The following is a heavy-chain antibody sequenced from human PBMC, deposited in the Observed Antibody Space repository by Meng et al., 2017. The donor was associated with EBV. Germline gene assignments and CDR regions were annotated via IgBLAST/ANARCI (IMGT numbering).Heavy chain of an antibody. D-gene: IGHD1-26*01. J-gene: IGHJ4*02. V-gene: IGHV3-23*04. Sequence: EVWLVGWGGGWVEPGGSLRLSRAASGFTFSGYAMSGVRQAAAKGLEWVSAISGSGGSTYYADSVKGRFTISRDNYKNTLYLQMNSMRAEDTAVYYCAKVNQLLGGNDYWGKGTLVTVSS. CDR1: GFTFSGYA. CDR3: AKVNQLLGGNDY. CDR2: ISGSGGST.